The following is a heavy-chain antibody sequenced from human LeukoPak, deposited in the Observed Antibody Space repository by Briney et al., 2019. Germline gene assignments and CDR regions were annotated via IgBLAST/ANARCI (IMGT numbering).Heavy chain of an antibody. V-gene: IGHV3-23*01. CDR1: GFTFTSCA. CDR3: ANPLEYCGGHCYDYFNY. CDR2: ISGSGGST. J-gene: IGHJ4*02. Sequence: GGSLRLSCAASGFTFTSCAMSWVRQAPGKGLEWVSAISGSGGSTYYADAVKGRFTISRANSKNTRYLQMTSLRPADTAVYYCANPLEYCGGHCYDYFNYWGQGTLVAVSS. D-gene: IGHD2-21*01.